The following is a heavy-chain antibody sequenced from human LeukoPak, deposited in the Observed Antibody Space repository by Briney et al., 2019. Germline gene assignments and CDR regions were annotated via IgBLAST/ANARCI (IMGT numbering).Heavy chain of an antibody. Sequence: SVKVSCKASGGTFISYAISWVRQAPAQGLEWMGRIIPIFGTANYVQKFQGRVTITTDESTGTAYMELSSLRSEDTAVYYCARSETIFGVVIPRWTFDIWGQGTMVTVSS. CDR2: IIPIFGTA. V-gene: IGHV1-69*05. J-gene: IGHJ3*02. CDR3: ARSETIFGVVIPRWTFDI. CDR1: GGTFISYA. D-gene: IGHD3-3*01.